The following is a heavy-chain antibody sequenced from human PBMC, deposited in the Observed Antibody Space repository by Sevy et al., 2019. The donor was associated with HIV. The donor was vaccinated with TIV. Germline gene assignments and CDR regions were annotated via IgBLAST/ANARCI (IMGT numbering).Heavy chain of an antibody. Sequence: SQTLSLTCAISGDSVSTNSAVWNWIRQSPSRGLEWLGRTYYRSKWYNDYSVSLKGRLTITPDTSKNQFSLHLKSVTADDTAVYFCARAGATIFGIVTMSFDVCGQGTLVTVSS. V-gene: IGHV6-1*01. J-gene: IGHJ4*02. CDR2: TYYRSKWYN. CDR3: ARAGATIFGIVTMSFDV. D-gene: IGHD3-3*01. CDR1: GDSVSTNSAV.